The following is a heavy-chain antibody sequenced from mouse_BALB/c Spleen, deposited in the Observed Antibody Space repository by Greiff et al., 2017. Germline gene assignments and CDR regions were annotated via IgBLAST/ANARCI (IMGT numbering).Heavy chain of an antibody. V-gene: IGHV5-9-1*01. Sequence: DVMLVESGGGLVKPGGSLKLSCAASGFTFSSYAMSWVRQTPEKRLEWVATISSGGSYTYYPDSVKGRFTISRDNAKNTLYLQMSSLRSEDTAMYYCARDGGYDEGFAYWGQGTLVTVSA. J-gene: IGHJ3*01. CDR2: ISSGGSYT. D-gene: IGHD2-2*01. CDR1: GFTFSSYA. CDR3: ARDGGYDEGFAY.